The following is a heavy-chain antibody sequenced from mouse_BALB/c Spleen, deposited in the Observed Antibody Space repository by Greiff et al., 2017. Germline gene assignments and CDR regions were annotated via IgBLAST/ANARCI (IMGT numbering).Heavy chain of an antibody. Sequence: QVQLKQSGAELARPGASVKLSCKASGYTFTDYYINWVKQRTGQGLEWIGEIYPGSDNTYYNEKFKGKATLTADKSSSTAYMQLSSLTSEDSAVYFCARCYGSSYDYAMDYWGQGTSVTVSS. CDR1: GYTFTDYY. CDR3: ARCYGSSYDYAMDY. J-gene: IGHJ4*01. V-gene: IGHV1-77*01. D-gene: IGHD1-1*01. CDR2: IYPGSDNT.